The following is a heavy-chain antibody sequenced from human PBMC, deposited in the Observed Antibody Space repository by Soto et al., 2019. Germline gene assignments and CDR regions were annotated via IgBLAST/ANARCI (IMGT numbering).Heavy chain of an antibody. Sequence: QVPLVQSGAEVKRPGASVKVSCKASGYSFTDYYLPWARQAPGPGLEWRGGITPSGGGTVYTQKFQGRVTLTSDTSITTAYLELSSLTSADTAVYYCARSFGDYRNWFDPWCQGTLVTFSS. CDR1: GYSFTDYY. CDR2: ITPSGGGT. V-gene: IGHV1-2*02. J-gene: IGHJ5*02. D-gene: IGHD4-17*01. CDR3: ARSFGDYRNWFDP.